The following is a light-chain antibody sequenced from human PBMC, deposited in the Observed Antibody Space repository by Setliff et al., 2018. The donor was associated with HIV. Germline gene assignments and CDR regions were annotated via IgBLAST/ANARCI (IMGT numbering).Light chain of an antibody. CDR3: GTWDSRLSANWV. J-gene: IGLJ3*02. CDR2: ENN. Sequence: QSVLTQPPSVSAAPGQKVTISCSGSKSNIGDNFVSWYQKLPGTAPKLLIYENNKRPSGIPDRFSGSKSGTSATLDITGLQTGDEADYYCGTWDSRLSANWVFGGGTKGTVL. CDR1: KSNIGDNF. V-gene: IGLV1-51*02.